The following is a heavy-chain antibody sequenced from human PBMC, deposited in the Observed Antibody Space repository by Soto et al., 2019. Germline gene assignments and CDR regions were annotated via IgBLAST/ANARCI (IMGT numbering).Heavy chain of an antibody. V-gene: IGHV3-23*01. D-gene: IGHD3-9*01. Sequence: GGSLRPSGAAFAITFSGYAITWLPQSPGKGLGWVSISSATRDPIYYADSVEGRFTISRDNSNSTLFLQMDRLTADDTAVYFCAKDAYYDLSTGTGYYYYGLDVWGQGTTVTVSS. CDR2: SSATRDPI. CDR3: AKDAYYDLSTGTGYYYYGLDV. CDR1: AITFSGYA. J-gene: IGHJ6*02.